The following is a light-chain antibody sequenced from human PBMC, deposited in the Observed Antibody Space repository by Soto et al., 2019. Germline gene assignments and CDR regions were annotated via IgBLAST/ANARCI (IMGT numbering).Light chain of an antibody. Sequence: EIVLTQSPATLSWSAGERATLSCRASQSVGSYLAWYQQKPGQAPRLHIYDASNRATGIPARFSGSGSGTDFTLTISSLEPEDFAVYFCQQRSNWLTFGGGTKVEIK. CDR3: QQRSNWLT. CDR2: DAS. V-gene: IGKV3-11*01. CDR1: QSVGSY. J-gene: IGKJ4*01.